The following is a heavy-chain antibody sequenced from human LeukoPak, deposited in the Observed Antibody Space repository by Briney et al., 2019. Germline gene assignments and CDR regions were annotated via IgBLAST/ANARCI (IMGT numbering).Heavy chain of an antibody. CDR2: ISYSGST. CDR1: GVSINSGSFY. J-gene: IGHJ4*02. Sequence: SETLSLTCTVSGVSINSGSFYWGWIRQPPGKGLDWIGSISYSGSTYYNPSLKSRVTISGDTSKSQFSLNLRSVTAADTAVYYCARLAGSYYKFDSWGQGTLVTVSS. CDR3: ARLAGSYYKFDS. V-gene: IGHV4-39*01. D-gene: IGHD1-26*01.